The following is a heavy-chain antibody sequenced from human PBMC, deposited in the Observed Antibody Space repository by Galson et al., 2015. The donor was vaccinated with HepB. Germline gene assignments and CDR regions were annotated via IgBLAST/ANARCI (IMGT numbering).Heavy chain of an antibody. CDR3: ARDMSRARPAQSFDY. Sequence: QSGAEVKKPGSSVKVSCKASGGTFSSYAISWVRQAPGQGLEWMGGIIPIFGIANYAQKFQGRVTITADESTSTAYMELSSLRSEDTAVYYCARDMSRARPAQSFDYWGQGTLVTVSS. CDR1: GGTFSSYA. J-gene: IGHJ4*02. V-gene: IGHV1-69*01. D-gene: IGHD3-10*01. CDR2: IIPIFGIA.